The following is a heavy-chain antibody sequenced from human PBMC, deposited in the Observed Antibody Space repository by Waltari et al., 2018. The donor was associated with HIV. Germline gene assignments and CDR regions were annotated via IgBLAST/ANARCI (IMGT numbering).Heavy chain of an antibody. J-gene: IGHJ3*02. CDR2: IYYTGTT. CDR1: GGSISRSNYY. Sequence: QEQLQESGPGLVKPSETLALTCTVSGGSISRSNYYWGWIRQPPGKGLEWIGNIYYTGTTYYNPSLKSRVTISIDTSKNQFSLKLNSVTAADTAVYYCSREWELQGDNAFDIWGQGTTVTVSS. V-gene: IGHV4-39*02. CDR3: SREWELQGDNAFDI. D-gene: IGHD1-26*01.